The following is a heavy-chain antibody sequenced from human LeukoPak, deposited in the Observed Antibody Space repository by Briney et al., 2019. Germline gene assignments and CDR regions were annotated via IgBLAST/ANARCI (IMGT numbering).Heavy chain of an antibody. CDR3: AREYKRYQLLSYYFDY. D-gene: IGHD2-2*01. CDR1: GGTFSSYA. J-gene: IGHJ4*02. Sequence: GASVKVSCKASGGTFSSYAISWVRQAPGQGLEWMGGIIPIFGTANYAQKFQGRVTITADESTSTAYMELSSLGSEDTAVYYCAREYKRYQLLSYYFDYWGQGTLVTVSS. V-gene: IGHV1-69*13. CDR2: IIPIFGTA.